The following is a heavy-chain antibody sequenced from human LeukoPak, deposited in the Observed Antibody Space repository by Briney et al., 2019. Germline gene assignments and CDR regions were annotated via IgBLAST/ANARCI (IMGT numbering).Heavy chain of an antibody. Sequence: ASVKVSCKASGYTFTSYDINWVRQATGQGLEWMGWMNPNSGNTGYAQKFQGRVTMTRNTSISTVYMELSSLRSEDTAVYYCARGDTLLRYFDWSHFDYWGQGTLVTVSS. CDR3: ARGDTLLRYFDWSHFDY. V-gene: IGHV1-8*01. J-gene: IGHJ4*02. CDR2: MNPNSGNT. D-gene: IGHD3-9*01. CDR1: GYTFTSYD.